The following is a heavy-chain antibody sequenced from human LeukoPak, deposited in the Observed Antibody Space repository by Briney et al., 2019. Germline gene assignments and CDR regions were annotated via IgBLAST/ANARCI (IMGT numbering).Heavy chain of an antibody. V-gene: IGHV1-8*01. J-gene: IGHJ4*02. CDR2: MNPNSGNT. D-gene: IGHD6-13*01. Sequence: ASVKVSCKASGYTFTSYDINWVRQATGQGLEWMGWMNPNSGNTGYAQKFQGRVTMTWNTSISTAYMELSSLRSEDTAVYYCARALAAADYFDYWGQGTLVTVSS. CDR1: GYTFTSYD. CDR3: ARALAAADYFDY.